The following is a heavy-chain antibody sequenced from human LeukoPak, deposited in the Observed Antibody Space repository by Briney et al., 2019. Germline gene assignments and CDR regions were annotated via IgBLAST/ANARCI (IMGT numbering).Heavy chain of an antibody. CDR3: ARSGITIFGVVIIGDYYGMDV. V-gene: IGHV1-18*01. J-gene: IGHJ6*02. D-gene: IGHD3-3*01. CDR2: ISAYNGNT. CDR1: GYTFTSYD. Sequence: GASVKVSCKASGYTFTSYDINWVRQATGQGLEWMGWISAYNGNTNYAQKLQGRVTMTTDTSTSTAYMELRSLRSDDTAVYYCARSGITIFGVVIIGDYYGMDVWGQGTTVTVSS.